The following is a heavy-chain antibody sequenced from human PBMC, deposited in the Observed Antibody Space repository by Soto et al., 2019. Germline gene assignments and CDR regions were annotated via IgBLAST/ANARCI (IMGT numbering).Heavy chain of an antibody. D-gene: IGHD4-17*01. CDR3: AKDHFNANGAFDGFDV. Sequence: PGGSLRLSCAATGFDFNIHAMSWVRQAPGKGLEWVSTIGSSDIYYADSVKGRFTISRDNSKNILFLQMNSLRAGDTAVYYCAKDHFNANGAFDGFDVWGQGTMVTVSS. J-gene: IGHJ3*01. V-gene: IGHV3-23*01. CDR1: GFDFNIHA. CDR2: IGSSDI.